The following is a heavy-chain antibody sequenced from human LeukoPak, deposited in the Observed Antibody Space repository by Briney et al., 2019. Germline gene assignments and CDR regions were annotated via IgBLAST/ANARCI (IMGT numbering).Heavy chain of an antibody. J-gene: IGHJ6*03. CDR1: GFTFSTYS. Sequence: GGSLRLFCAASGFTFSTYSMNWVCQAPGKGLEWVSSISSSSSYIYYADSVKGRFTISRDNAKNSLFLQMNSLRGEDTAVYYCARDRLLEDREYNYYFYMDVWGKGTTVTVSS. V-gene: IGHV3-21*01. CDR3: ARDRLLEDREYNYYFYMDV. D-gene: IGHD1-1*01. CDR2: ISSSSSYI.